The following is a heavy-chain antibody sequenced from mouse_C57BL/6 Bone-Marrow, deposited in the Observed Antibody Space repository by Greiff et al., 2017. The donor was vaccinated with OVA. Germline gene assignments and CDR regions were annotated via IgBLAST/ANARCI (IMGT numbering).Heavy chain of an antibody. D-gene: IGHD1-1*01. J-gene: IGHJ2*01. Sequence: VQLQQSGAELVRPGASVKLSCTASGFNIKDDYMHWVKQRPEQGLEWIGWIDPENGDTEYASKFQGKATITADTSSNTAYLQLSSLTSEDTAVYYCTTEALVLLRYWGQGTTLTVSS. V-gene: IGHV14-4*01. CDR3: TTEALVLLRY. CDR2: IDPENGDT. CDR1: GFNIKDDY.